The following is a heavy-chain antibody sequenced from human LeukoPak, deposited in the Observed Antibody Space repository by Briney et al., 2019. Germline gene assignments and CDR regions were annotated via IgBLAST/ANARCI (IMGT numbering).Heavy chain of an antibody. J-gene: IGHJ3*02. D-gene: IGHD2-2*01. CDR3: ARPLYCSSTSCYVGNPFDI. Sequence: PSETLSLTCTVSGGSISSYYWSWIRQPPGKGLEWIGYIYYSGSTNYNPSLKSRVTISVDTSKNQFSLKLSSVTAADTAVYYCARPLYCSSTSCYVGNPFDIWGQGTMVTVSS. CDR2: IYYSGST. CDR1: GGSISSYY. V-gene: IGHV4-59*01.